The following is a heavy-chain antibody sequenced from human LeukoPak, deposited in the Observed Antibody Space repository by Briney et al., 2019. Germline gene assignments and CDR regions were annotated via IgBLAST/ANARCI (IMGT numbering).Heavy chain of an antibody. J-gene: IGHJ5*02. CDR3: ARQLRIAAATFDP. CDR2: INPNSGGT. CDR1: GYTFTGYC. V-gene: IGHV1-2*02. D-gene: IGHD6-13*01. Sequence: ASVKVSCKASGYTFTGYCMHWVRQAPGQGLEWMGWINPNSGGTNYAQKFQGRVTMTRYTSISTAYMELSRLRSDDTAVYYRARQLRIAAATFDPWGQGTLVTVSS.